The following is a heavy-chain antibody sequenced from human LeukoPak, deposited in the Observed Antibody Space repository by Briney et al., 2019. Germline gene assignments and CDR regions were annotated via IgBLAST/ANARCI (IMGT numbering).Heavy chain of an antibody. J-gene: IGHJ4*02. D-gene: IGHD1-26*01. CDR2: FYRGGTT. CDR1: GYSISSGYY. V-gene: IGHV4-38-2*02. Sequence: SETLSLTCTVSGYSISSGYYWGWIRQPPGKGLEWIGSFYRGGTTYYNPSLKSRVTISVDTSKNQFSLKLSSVTAADTAVYYCARSHSGSYYFDYWGQGNLITVSS. CDR3: ARSHSGSYYFDY.